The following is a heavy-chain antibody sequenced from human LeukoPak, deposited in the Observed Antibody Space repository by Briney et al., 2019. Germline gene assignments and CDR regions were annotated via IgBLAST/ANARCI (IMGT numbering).Heavy chain of an antibody. V-gene: IGHV4-59*08. CDR2: IYYSGST. CDR1: GGSISSYY. Sequence: SETLSLTCTVSGGSISSYYWRWIRQPPGKGLEWIGYIYYSGSTNYNPSLKSRVTISVDTSKNQFSLKLSSVTAADTAVYYCARQESDNGGGYYNWYFDLWGRGTLVTVSS. CDR3: ARQESDNGGGYYNWYFDL. J-gene: IGHJ2*01. D-gene: IGHD2-21*02.